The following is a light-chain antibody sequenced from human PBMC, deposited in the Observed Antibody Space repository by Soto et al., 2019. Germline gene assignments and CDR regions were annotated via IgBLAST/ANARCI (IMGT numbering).Light chain of an antibody. Sequence: DIQMTQSPSSLSASVGVRVTITCRASQDISNYLGWYQQKPGKVPKILIYAASTLQSGVPSRFSGSGSGTDFTLTISSLQPEDVATYYCQKYNSAPWTFGQGTKVEIK. CDR2: AAS. CDR1: QDISNY. J-gene: IGKJ1*01. CDR3: QKYNSAPWT. V-gene: IGKV1-27*01.